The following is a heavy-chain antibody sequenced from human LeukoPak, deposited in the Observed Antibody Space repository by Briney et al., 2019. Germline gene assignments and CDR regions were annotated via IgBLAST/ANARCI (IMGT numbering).Heavy chain of an antibody. CDR3: AKVNYCAGGSCRSKPIDLFDL. CDR2: ITTRGGST. Sequence: GESLKISCAASGFTFSTYAMTWVRQAPGKGLEWVSSITTRGGSTYYTDSVKGRFTISRDSSKNTLYLQMNSLRAEDTALYYCAKVNYCAGGSCRSKPIDLFDLWGRGTLVTVSS. D-gene: IGHD2-8*02. J-gene: IGHJ2*01. V-gene: IGHV3-23*01. CDR1: GFTFSTYA.